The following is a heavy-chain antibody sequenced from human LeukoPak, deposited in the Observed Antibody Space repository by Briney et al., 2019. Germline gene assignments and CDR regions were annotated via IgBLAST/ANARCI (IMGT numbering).Heavy chain of an antibody. CDR2: IMQDGTEK. Sequence: GGSLRLSCAASGFTFSSYWMSWVRQAPGKGLEWVANIMQDGTEKNYVDSVKGRFTISRDNTKSSLYLQMSSLRAEDTAVYYCARDPFRQGYCSGGSCYDYWGQGTLVTVSS. CDR1: GFTFSSYW. CDR3: ARDPFRQGYCSGGSCYDY. D-gene: IGHD2-15*01. V-gene: IGHV3-7*01. J-gene: IGHJ4*02.